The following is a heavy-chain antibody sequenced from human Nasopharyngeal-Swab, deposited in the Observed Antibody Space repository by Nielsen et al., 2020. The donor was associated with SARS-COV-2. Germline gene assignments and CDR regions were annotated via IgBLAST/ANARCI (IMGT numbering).Heavy chain of an antibody. V-gene: IGHV3-30*04. CDR3: ARAKAAAHHWYFDL. CDR1: GFTFSSYA. Sequence: GESLKISCAASGFTFSSYAMHWVRQAPGKGLEWVAVISYDGSNKYYADSVKGRFTISRDNSKNTLYLQMNSLRAEDTAVYYCARAKAAAHHWYFDLWGRGTLVTVSS. D-gene: IGHD6-13*01. J-gene: IGHJ2*01. CDR2: ISYDGSNK.